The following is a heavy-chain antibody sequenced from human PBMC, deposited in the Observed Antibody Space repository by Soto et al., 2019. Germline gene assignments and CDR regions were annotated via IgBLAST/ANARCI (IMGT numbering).Heavy chain of an antibody. J-gene: IGHJ3*02. CDR1: GFTFSSYS. CDR3: ARDWRDPRRHAFDI. CDR2: ISSSSSHI. Sequence: GGSLRLSCAASGFTFSSYSMNWVRQAPGKGLEWVSSISSSSSHIYYADSVKGRFTISRDNAKNSLYLQMNSLRAEDTAVYYCARDWRDPRRHAFDIWGQGTMVTVSS. V-gene: IGHV3-21*01.